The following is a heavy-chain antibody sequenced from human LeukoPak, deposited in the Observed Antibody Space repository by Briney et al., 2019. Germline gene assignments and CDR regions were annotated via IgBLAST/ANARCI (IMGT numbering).Heavy chain of an antibody. CDR3: TTDAASGSRTAGY. J-gene: IGHJ4*02. V-gene: IGHV3-15*07. CDR1: GFTFSNYC. D-gene: IGHD1-26*01. Sequence: GGSLRLSCAASGFTFSNYCMNWVRQAPGKGLEWVSSISERSVYIYYAAPVKGRFTISRDDSENTLYLQMNSLQTEDTAVYYCTTDAASGSRTAGYWGQGTLVTVSS. CDR2: ISERSVYI.